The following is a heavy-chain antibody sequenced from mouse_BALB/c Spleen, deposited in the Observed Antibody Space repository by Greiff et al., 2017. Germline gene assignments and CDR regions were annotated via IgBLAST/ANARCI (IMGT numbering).Heavy chain of an antibody. D-gene: IGHD2-1*01. CDR2: IWAGGST. CDR1: GFSLTSYG. Sequence: VKLQESGPGLVAPSQSLSITCTVSGFSLTSYGVHWVRQPPGKGLEWLGVIWAGGSTNYNSALMSRLSISKDNSKSQVFLKMNSLQTDDTAMYYCARAHYYGNYFDYWGQGTTLTVSS. V-gene: IGHV2-9*02. J-gene: IGHJ2*01. CDR3: ARAHYYGNYFDY.